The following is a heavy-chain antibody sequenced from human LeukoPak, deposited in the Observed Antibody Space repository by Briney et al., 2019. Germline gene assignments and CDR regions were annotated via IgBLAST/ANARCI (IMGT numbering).Heavy chain of an antibody. CDR3: ARSYDFWSGYYLNWFDP. CDR1: GYSFTSYW. Sequence: GESLKISCKGSGYSFTSYWIGWVRQMPGKGLEWMGIIYPGDSDTRYSPSFQGQVTISADKSISTAYLQWSSLKASDTAMYYCARSYDFWSGYYLNWFDPWGQGTLVTDSS. J-gene: IGHJ5*02. V-gene: IGHV5-51*01. CDR2: IYPGDSDT. D-gene: IGHD3-3*01.